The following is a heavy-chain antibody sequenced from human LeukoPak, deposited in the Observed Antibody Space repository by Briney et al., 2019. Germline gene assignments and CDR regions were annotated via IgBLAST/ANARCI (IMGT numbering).Heavy chain of an antibody. CDR3: ASEFGLAVAPLHY. J-gene: IGHJ4*02. CDR1: GFTFSSYS. V-gene: IGHV3-21*01. D-gene: IGHD6-19*01. CDR2: ISSSSSYI. Sequence: PGGSLRLSCAASGFTFSSYSMNWVRQAPGKGLEWVSSISSSSSYIYYADSVKGRFTISRDNAKNSLYLQMNSLRAEDTAVYYCASEFGLAVAPLHYWGQGTLVTVSS.